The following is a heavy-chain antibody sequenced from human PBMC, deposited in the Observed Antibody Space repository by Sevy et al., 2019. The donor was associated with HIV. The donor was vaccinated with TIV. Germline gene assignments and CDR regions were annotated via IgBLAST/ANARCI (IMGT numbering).Heavy chain of an antibody. CDR2: IYPGDSDT. V-gene: IGHV5-51*01. CDR3: ARAPMVKANYSYYYYYYYMDV. Sequence: GESLKISCKGSEYSFTKYWIGWVRQMPGKGLEWMGMIYPGDSDTRYSPSFQGQVTISADKSISTAYVQWSSLKASDTAMYYCARAPMVKANYSYYYYYYYMDVWGKGTTVTVSS. J-gene: IGHJ6*03. CDR1: EYSFTKYW. D-gene: IGHD4-4*01.